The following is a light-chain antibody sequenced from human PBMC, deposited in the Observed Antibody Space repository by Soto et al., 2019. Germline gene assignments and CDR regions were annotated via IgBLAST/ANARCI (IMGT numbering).Light chain of an antibody. Sequence: IVMTQSPATLSVSPEERATLSCRASQSVSSNLAWYQQKPGQAPRLLIYHTSTRATGIPARFSGSGSGTEFTLTISSLQSEDFAVYYCQQYKNWYTFGQGTKLEIK. CDR1: QSVSSN. J-gene: IGKJ2*01. V-gene: IGKV3-15*01. CDR2: HTS. CDR3: QQYKNWYT.